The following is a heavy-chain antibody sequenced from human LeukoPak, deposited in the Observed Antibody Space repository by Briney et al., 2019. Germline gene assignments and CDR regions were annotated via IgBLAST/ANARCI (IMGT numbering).Heavy chain of an antibody. CDR2: ISGSGGST. J-gene: IGHJ3*02. V-gene: IGHV3-23*01. Sequence: GGSLRLSCAASGLTFSSYAMSWVRQAPGMGLEWVSAISGSGGSTYYADSVKGRFTISRDNSKNTLYLQMNSLRAEDTAVYYCAKSFSSSWTVDAFDIWGQGTMVTVSS. D-gene: IGHD6-13*01. CDR3: AKSFSSSWTVDAFDI. CDR1: GLTFSSYA.